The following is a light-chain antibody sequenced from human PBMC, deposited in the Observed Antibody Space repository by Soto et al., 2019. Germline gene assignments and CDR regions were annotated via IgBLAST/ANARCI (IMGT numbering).Light chain of an antibody. V-gene: IGKV3-15*01. CDR3: QHYNNWPPYT. CDR1: QSITSN. J-gene: IGKJ2*01. Sequence: EIVMTQSPATLSVSPGEGATLSCRASQSITSNLAWYQHKPGQAPRLLIYGASTRATGFPARFSGSGSGTEFTLTISSLQSEDFAVYYCQHYNNWPPYTFGQGTKLEIK. CDR2: GAS.